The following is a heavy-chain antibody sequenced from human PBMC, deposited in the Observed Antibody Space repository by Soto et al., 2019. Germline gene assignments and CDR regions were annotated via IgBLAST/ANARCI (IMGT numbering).Heavy chain of an antibody. CDR1: GFTFSSYW. V-gene: IGHV3-74*01. CDR3: AREHHRIAAAGTCDY. CDR2: INSDGSST. D-gene: IGHD6-13*01. Sequence: GGSLRLSCAASGFTFSSYWMHWVRQAPGKGLVWVSRINSDGSSTSYADSVKGRFTISRDNAKNTLYLQMNSLRAEDTAVYYCAREHHRIAAAGTCDYWGQGTLVTVSS. J-gene: IGHJ4*02.